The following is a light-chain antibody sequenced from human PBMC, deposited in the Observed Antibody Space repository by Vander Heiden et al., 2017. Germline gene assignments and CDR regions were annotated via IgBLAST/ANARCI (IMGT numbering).Light chain of an antibody. CDR1: QSVLYSSNNKNY. J-gene: IGKJ3*01. CDR2: WAS. CDR3: QQYDSTPFT. Sequence: DIVMPQSPDSLAVSLGERATINCKSSQSVLYSSNNKNYLAWYQQKPGQPPKLLIYWASTRESGVPDRFSGSGSGTDFTLTISSLQAEDVAVYYCQQYDSTPFTFGHGTKVDIK. V-gene: IGKV4-1*01.